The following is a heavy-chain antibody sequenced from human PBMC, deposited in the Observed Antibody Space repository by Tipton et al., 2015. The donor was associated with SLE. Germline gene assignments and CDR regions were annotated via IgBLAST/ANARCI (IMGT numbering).Heavy chain of an antibody. Sequence: TLSLTCTVSGGSINSGDFYWSWIRQRPGKGLEWIGYIHNSGSTYYNPSLKSRVTISEDTSNNQFSLKLNSVTAADTAVYYCAKRHYSGPFDSWGQGTLVTVSS. D-gene: IGHD5-12*01. V-gene: IGHV4-31*03. CDR2: IHNSGST. CDR1: GGSINSGDFY. J-gene: IGHJ4*02. CDR3: AKRHYSGPFDS.